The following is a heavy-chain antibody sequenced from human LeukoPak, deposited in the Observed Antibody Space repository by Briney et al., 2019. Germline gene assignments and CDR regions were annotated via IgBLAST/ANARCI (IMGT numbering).Heavy chain of an antibody. D-gene: IGHD3-22*01. V-gene: IGHV4-30-4*07. CDR1: GGSISSGGYS. CDR3: ASSYPAYYYDSSGFGY. CDR2: IYYSGST. Sequence: SETLSLTCAVSGGSISSGGYSWSWIRQPPGKGLEWIGYIYYSGSTYYNPSLKSRVTISVDTSKNQFSLKLSSVTAADTAVYYCASSYPAYYYDSSGFGYWGQGTLVTVSS. J-gene: IGHJ4*02.